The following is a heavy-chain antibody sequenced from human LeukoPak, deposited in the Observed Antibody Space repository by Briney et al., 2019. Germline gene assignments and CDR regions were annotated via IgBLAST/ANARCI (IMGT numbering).Heavy chain of an antibody. D-gene: IGHD6-6*01. V-gene: IGHV3-23*01. Sequence: GGSLRLSCAASGFTFSSYGMSWVRQAPGKGLEWVSIISGNGDTTYHTDSVKGGFTISRDNSKNTLFLQMNSLRAEDTAVYYCAKDRPYALDYWGQGTLVTVFS. CDR2: ISGNGDTT. CDR1: GFTFSSYG. J-gene: IGHJ4*02. CDR3: AKDRPYALDY.